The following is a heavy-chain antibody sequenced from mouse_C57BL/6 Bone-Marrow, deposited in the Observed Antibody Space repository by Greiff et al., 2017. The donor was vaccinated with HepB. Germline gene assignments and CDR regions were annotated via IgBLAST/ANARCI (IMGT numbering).Heavy chain of an antibody. V-gene: IGHV14-2*01. CDR2: IDPEDGET. CDR3: ASRTTMVTTTAYYYAMDY. CDR1: GFNIKDYY. J-gene: IGHJ4*01. Sequence: VQLQQSGAELVKPGASVKLSCTASGFNIKDYYMHWVKQRTEQGLEWIGRIDPEDGETKYAPKFQGKATITADTSSNTAYLQLSSLTSEDTAVYYCASRTTMVTTTAYYYAMDYWGQGTSVTVSS. D-gene: IGHD2-2*01.